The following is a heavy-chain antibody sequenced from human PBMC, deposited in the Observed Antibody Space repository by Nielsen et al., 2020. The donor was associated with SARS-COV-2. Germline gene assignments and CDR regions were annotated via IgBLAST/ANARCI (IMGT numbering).Heavy chain of an antibody. CDR2: IKQDGSDK. J-gene: IGHJ4*02. Sequence: GGSLRLSCAASGFTFSSSWMSWVRQAPGKGLEWVANIKQDGSDKYYVDSLKGRFTISRDNVKNSLFLQMNSLRAEDTAVYYCARADYYYDSSGYYGRLFDYWGQGTLVTVSS. D-gene: IGHD3-22*01. V-gene: IGHV3-7*01. CDR3: ARADYYYDSSGYYGRLFDY. CDR1: GFTFSSSW.